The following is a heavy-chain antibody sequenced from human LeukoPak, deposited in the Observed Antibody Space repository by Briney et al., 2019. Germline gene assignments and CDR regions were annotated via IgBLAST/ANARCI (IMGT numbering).Heavy chain of an antibody. CDR1: GFTFSSYW. D-gene: IGHD2-15*01. CDR3: ARVRGYCSGATCYPYYFDY. Sequence: GGSLRLSCAASGFTFSSYWMSWVRQAPGKGLEWVANINQEGSQKYYVDSVRGRFTISRDNAKNSLYLQMNSLRAEDTAMYYCARVRGYCSGATCYPYYFDYWGQGTLVTVSS. V-gene: IGHV3-7*04. CDR2: INQEGSQK. J-gene: IGHJ4*02.